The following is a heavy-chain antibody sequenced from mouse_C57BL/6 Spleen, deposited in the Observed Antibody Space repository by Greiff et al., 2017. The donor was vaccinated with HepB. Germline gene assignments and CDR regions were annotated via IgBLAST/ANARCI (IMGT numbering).Heavy chain of an antibody. CDR1: GYTFTSYW. CDR2: IDPSDSYT. D-gene: IGHD2-1*01. Sequence: QVQLQQPGAELVMPGASVKLSCKASGYTFTSYWMHWVKQRPGQGLEWIGEIDPSDSYTNYNQKFKGKSTLTVDKSASTAYMQLSSLTSEDSAVYYCARGPRNYVGAIDYWGQGTSVTVSS. V-gene: IGHV1-69*01. CDR3: ARGPRNYVGAIDY. J-gene: IGHJ4*01.